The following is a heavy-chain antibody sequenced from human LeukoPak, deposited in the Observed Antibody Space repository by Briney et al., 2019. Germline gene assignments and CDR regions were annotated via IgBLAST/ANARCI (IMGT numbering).Heavy chain of an antibody. CDR2: ISSSSSYI. D-gene: IGHD2-15*01. Sequence: GGSLRLSCAASGFTFSSYSMNWVRQAPGKGLEWVSSISSSSSYIYYADSVKGRFTISRDNSKNSLYLQMNSRRAEDTAVYYCASREVVAASGKWFDPWGQGTPVTVSS. CDR1: GFTFSSYS. J-gene: IGHJ5*02. V-gene: IGHV3-21*01. CDR3: ASREVVAASGKWFDP.